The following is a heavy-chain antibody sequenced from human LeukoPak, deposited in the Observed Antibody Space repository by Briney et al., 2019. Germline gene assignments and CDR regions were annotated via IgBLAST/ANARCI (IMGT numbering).Heavy chain of an antibody. CDR2: INHSGST. D-gene: IGHD3-22*01. J-gene: IGHJ2*01. CDR3: ARAKITMIVVVNYWYFDL. V-gene: IGHV4-34*01. CDR1: GGFFSGYY. Sequence: SETLSLTCAVYGGFFSGYYWSWIRQPPGKGLEWIGEINHSGSTNYNPSLKSRVTISVDTSKNQFSLKLSSVTAADTAVYYCARAKITMIVVVNYWYFDLWGRGTLVTVSS.